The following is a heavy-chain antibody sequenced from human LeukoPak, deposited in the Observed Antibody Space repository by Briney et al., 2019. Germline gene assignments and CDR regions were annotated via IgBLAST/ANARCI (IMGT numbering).Heavy chain of an antibody. D-gene: IGHD6-19*01. J-gene: IGHJ3*02. CDR3: ATHSSGWSAHDAFDI. CDR1: GFIVSSAH. CDR2: ISSSSSTI. V-gene: IGHV3-48*01. Sequence: GGSLRLSCAASGFIVSSAHMIWVRQAPGKGLEWVSYISSSSSTIYYADSVKGRFTISRDNAKNSLYLQMNSLRAEDTAVYYCATHSSGWSAHDAFDIWGQGTMVTVSS.